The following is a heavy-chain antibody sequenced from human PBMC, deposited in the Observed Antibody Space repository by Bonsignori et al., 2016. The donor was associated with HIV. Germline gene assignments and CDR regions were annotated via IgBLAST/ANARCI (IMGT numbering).Heavy chain of an antibody. Sequence: QVQLVQSGAEVKKPGASVKVSCRASGYTFKNYGISWVRQAPGQGLEWMGWISAYNGNTNSAQSLQDRVSLTTDTSTSTAYLDLRSLRSDDTAVYYCARDVSLPIEGAGDAFDIWGQGT. CDR3: ARDVSLPIEGAGDAFDI. CDR1: GYTFKNYG. V-gene: IGHV1-18*01. D-gene: IGHD1-26*01. CDR2: ISAYNGNT. J-gene: IGHJ3*02.